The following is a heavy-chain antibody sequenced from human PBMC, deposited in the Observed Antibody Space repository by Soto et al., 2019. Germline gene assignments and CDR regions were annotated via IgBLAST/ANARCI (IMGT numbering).Heavy chain of an antibody. Sequence: QVQLQESGPGLVKPSQTLSLTCTVSGGSISSGDYYWSGIRQSPGKGLEWIGYIHYSGSTYYNPSLKSRLIMSVDTSKNQFSLKLSSVTAADTAVYYCARVVYSTSKRFLARWFDPWGQGTLVTVSS. D-gene: IGHD3-3*01. V-gene: IGHV4-30-4*01. CDR1: GGSISSGDYY. CDR3: ARVVYSTSKRFLARWFDP. CDR2: IHYSGST. J-gene: IGHJ5*02.